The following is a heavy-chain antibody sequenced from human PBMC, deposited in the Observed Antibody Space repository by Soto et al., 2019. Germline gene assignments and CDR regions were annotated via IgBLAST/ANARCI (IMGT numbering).Heavy chain of an antibody. CDR3: ASGSYNWNDAVDAFDI. J-gene: IGHJ3*02. CDR2: IYPGDSDT. CDR1: GYRFTSYL. D-gene: IGHD1-1*01. V-gene: IGHV5-51*01. Sequence: PGESLKISCQGSGYRFTSYLIGWVRQMPGKGLEWMGIIYPGDSDTRYSPSFQGQVTISADKSISTAYLQWSSLKASDTAMYYCASGSYNWNDAVDAFDIWGQGTTVTVSS.